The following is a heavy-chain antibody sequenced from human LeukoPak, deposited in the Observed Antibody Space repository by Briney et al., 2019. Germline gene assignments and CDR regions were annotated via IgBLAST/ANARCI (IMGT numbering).Heavy chain of an antibody. J-gene: IGHJ4*02. CDR1: GGTFSSYG. Sequence: SSVKVSCKASGGTFSSYGISWVRQAPGQGLEWMGWISAYNGNTNYAQKLQGRVTMTTDTSTTTAYMELRSLRSDDTAVYYCAREYSSSWFFDYWGQGTLVTVSS. CDR2: ISAYNGNT. CDR3: AREYSSSWFFDY. V-gene: IGHV1-18*01. D-gene: IGHD6-13*01.